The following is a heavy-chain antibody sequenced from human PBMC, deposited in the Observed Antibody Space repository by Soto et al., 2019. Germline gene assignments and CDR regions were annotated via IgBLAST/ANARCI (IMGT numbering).Heavy chain of an antibody. CDR1: GGSISKSNYF. D-gene: IGHD2-21*01. CDR3: ARIGWGNGDSDS. CDR2: ILYSGTT. Sequence: QLQLQESGPGLVKSSETLSLTCTVSGGSISKSNYFWGWIRQAPGKGLEWIASILYSGTTSYNSSLKSGAAISVDSSKNQSSLELNSVTAADAAVYYWARIGWGNGDSDSWGQGTLVTVSS. V-gene: IGHV4-39*01. J-gene: IGHJ4*02.